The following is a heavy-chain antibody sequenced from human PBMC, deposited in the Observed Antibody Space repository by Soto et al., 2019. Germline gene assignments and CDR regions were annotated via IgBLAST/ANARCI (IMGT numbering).Heavy chain of an antibody. D-gene: IGHD2-2*01. Sequence: QVQLVQSGAEVKKPGASVKVSCKASGYTFTSYDINWVRQATGQGLEWMGWMNPNSGNTGYAQKFQGRVTITRNTSISTAYMELSSLRSEDTAVYYCAGGNLGYCSSTSCDDWFDPWGQGTLVTVSS. J-gene: IGHJ5*02. CDR3: AGGNLGYCSSTSCDDWFDP. CDR1: GYTFTSYD. V-gene: IGHV1-8*01. CDR2: MNPNSGNT.